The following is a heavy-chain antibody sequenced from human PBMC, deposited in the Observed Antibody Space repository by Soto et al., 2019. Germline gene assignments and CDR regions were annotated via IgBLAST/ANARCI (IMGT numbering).Heavy chain of an antibody. D-gene: IGHD2-2*01. J-gene: IGHJ4*02. V-gene: IGHV3-23*01. Sequence: GGSLRLSCAASGCAFSSYAMSWVRQAPGKGLEWVSSISGSAGSTYYAESVKGRFTVSRDNSKDTLYLQMNSLTVEDTAIYYCAKDAGRYCTSASCAAFPLLDYWGQGALVTVSS. CDR2: ISGSAGST. CDR1: GCAFSSYA. CDR3: AKDAGRYCTSASCAAFPLLDY.